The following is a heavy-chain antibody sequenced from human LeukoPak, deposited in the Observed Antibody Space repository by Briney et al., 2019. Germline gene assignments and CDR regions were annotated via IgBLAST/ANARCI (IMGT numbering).Heavy chain of an antibody. CDR3: ARVAPTHNWFDP. CDR1: GGSISSYY. V-gene: IGHV4-59*12. CDR2: IYYSGST. D-gene: IGHD2-15*01. Sequence: SETLSLTCTVSGGSISSYYWSWIRQPPGKGLEWIGYIYYSGSTNYNPSLKSRVTISVDTSKNQFSLKLSSVTAADTAVYYCARVAPTHNWFDPWGQGTLVTVSS. J-gene: IGHJ5*02.